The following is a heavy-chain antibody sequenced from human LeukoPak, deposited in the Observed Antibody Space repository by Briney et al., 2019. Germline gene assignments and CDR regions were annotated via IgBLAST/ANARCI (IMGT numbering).Heavy chain of an antibody. V-gene: IGHV4-4*07. CDR2: SYTTGRT. Sequence: PSETLSLTCTVSGGSIGSYYWSWVRQPAGKGLEWIGRSYTTGRTIYNPSLKSRVTMSLDTSKNQLSLNLSSATAADTAVYYCARSGGSGFQLDSWGQGTLVTVSS. CDR3: ARSGGSGFQLDS. J-gene: IGHJ4*02. D-gene: IGHD1-26*01. CDR1: GGSIGSYY.